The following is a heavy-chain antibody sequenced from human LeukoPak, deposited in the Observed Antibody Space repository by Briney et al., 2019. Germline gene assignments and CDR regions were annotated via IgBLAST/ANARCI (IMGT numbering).Heavy chain of an antibody. Sequence: PGGSLRLSCAASGFTFSSYAMSWVRQAPGKGLEWVSAISGSGGSTYYADSVKGRFTISRDNSKNTLYLQMNSLRAEDTAVYYCAKLGGFLEWLPYYYYGMDVWGQGTTVTVSS. D-gene: IGHD3-3*01. J-gene: IGHJ6*02. CDR1: GFTFSSYA. CDR2: ISGSGGST. CDR3: AKLGGFLEWLPYYYYGMDV. V-gene: IGHV3-23*01.